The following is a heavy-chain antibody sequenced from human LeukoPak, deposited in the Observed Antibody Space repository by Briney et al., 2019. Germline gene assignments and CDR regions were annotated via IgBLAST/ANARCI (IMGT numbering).Heavy chain of an antibody. J-gene: IGHJ4*02. CDR2: IRYDGSNK. D-gene: IGHD3-22*01. CDR1: GFTFSSYG. V-gene: IGHV3-30*02. CDR3: AKDYVLSNGYYYDSSGYRQRWHYFDY. Sequence: PGGSLRLSCAASGFTFSSYGMHWVRQAPGKGLEWVAFIRYDGSNKYYADSVKGRFTISRDNSKNTLYLQMNSLRAEDTAVYYCAKDYVLSNGYYYDSSGYRQRWHYFDYWGQGTLVTVSS.